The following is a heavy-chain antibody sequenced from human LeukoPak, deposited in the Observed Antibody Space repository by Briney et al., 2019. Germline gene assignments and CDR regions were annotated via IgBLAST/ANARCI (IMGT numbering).Heavy chain of an antibody. CDR2: IYPGDSDT. CDR3: ARHAPSGSYPYYYYYYMDV. J-gene: IGHJ6*03. CDR1: GYSFTSYW. D-gene: IGHD1-26*01. V-gene: IGHV5-51*01. Sequence: GESLKISCKGSGYSFTSYWIGWVRQMPGKGLEWMGIIYPGDSDTRYSPSFQGQVTISADKSISTAYLQWSSLKASDTAMYYCARHAPSGSYPYYYYYYMDVWGKGTTVTVSS.